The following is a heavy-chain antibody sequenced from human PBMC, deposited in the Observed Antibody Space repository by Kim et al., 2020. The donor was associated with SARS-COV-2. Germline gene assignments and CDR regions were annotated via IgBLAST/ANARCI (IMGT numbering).Heavy chain of an antibody. Sequence: SETLSLTCTVSGGSISSYYWSWIRQPPGKGLEWIGYIYYSGSTNYNPSLKSRVTISVDTSKNQFSLKLSSVTAADTAVYYCARGGVAGRNIGAFDIWGQGRMVTVSS. D-gene: IGHD6-19*01. CDR1: GGSISSYY. CDR3: ARGGVAGRNIGAFDI. CDR2: IYYSGST. J-gene: IGHJ3*02. V-gene: IGHV4-59*01.